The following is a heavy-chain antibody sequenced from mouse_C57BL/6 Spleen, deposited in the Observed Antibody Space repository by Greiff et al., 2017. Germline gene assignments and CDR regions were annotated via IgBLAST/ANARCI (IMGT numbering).Heavy chain of an antibody. Sequence: QVQLQQPGAELVMPGASVKLSCKASGYTFTSYWMHWVKQRPGQGLEWIGEIDPSDSYTNYNQKFKGKSTLTVDKSSSTAYMQLSSLTSEDSAVYYCARGGSNYEDYWGQGTTLTVSS. J-gene: IGHJ2*01. D-gene: IGHD2-5*01. CDR2: IDPSDSYT. CDR3: ARGGSNYEDY. V-gene: IGHV1-69*01. CDR1: GYTFTSYW.